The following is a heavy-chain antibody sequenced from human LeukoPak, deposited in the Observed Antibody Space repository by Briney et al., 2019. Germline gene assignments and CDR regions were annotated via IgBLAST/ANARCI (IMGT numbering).Heavy chain of an antibody. D-gene: IGHD3-10*01. CDR3: ASLVRRYYGMDV. Sequence: GGSLRLSCAASGFTFSNYWMTWVRQAPGKGLEWVANIKKDGSEKNYVGSVKGRFTISRDNSKNTLYLQMNSLRAEDTAVYYCASLVRRYYGMDVWGQGTTVTVSS. J-gene: IGHJ6*02. CDR1: GFTFSNYW. V-gene: IGHV3-7*03. CDR2: IKKDGSEK.